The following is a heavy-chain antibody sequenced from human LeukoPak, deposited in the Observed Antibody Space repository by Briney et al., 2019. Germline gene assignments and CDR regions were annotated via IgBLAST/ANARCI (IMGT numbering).Heavy chain of an antibody. J-gene: IGHJ4*02. CDR2: IWYDGSNK. CDR3: ARAFDY. V-gene: IGHV3-33*01. Sequence: GGSLRLSCAASGFTFSSYGMHWVRQAPGKGLEWVAVIWYDGSNKYYADSVKGRFTISRDNAKNSLYLQMNSLRVEDTAIYYCARAFDYWGQGTLVTVSS. CDR1: GFTFSSYG.